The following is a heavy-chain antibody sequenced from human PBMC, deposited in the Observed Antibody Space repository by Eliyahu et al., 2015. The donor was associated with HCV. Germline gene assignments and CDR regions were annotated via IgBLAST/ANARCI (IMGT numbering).Heavy chain of an antibody. CDR2: INHSGST. V-gene: IGHV4-34*01. Sequence: QVQLQQWGAGLLKPSETLSLTCAVYGGSFSGYYWSWIRQPPGKGLEWIGEINHSGSTNYNPSLKSRVTISVDTSKNQFSLKLSSVTAADTAVYYCARALTRLVLFGELSWFDPWGQGTLVTVSS. D-gene: IGHD3-10*01. CDR1: GGSFSGYY. J-gene: IGHJ5*02. CDR3: ARALTRLVLFGELSWFDP.